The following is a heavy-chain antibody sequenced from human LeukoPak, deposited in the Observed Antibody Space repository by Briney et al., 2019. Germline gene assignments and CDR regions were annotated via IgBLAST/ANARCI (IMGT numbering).Heavy chain of an antibody. CDR1: GGSISSYY. CDR3: ARASITGTTGGYYMDV. J-gene: IGHJ6*03. CDR2: IYTSGST. D-gene: IGHD1-7*01. V-gene: IGHV4-4*07. Sequence: PSETLSLTCTVSGGSISSYYWSWIRQPAGKGLEWIGRIYTSGSTNYNPSLKSRVTMSVDTSKNQFSLKLSSVAAADTAVYYCARASITGTTGGYYMDVWGKGTTVTVSS.